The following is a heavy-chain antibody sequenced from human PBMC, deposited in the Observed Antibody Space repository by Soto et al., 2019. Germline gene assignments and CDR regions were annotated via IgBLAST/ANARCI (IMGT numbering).Heavy chain of an antibody. CDR1: GGSISSSSYY. Sequence: SETLSLTCTVSGGSISSSSYYWGWIRQPPGKGLEWIGSIYYSGSTYYNPSLKSRVTISVDTSKNQFSLKLSSVTAADTAVYYCARRLGYGSGSPEENWFDPWGQGTLVTVSS. CDR3: ARRLGYGSGSPEENWFDP. D-gene: IGHD3-10*01. V-gene: IGHV4-39*01. CDR2: IYYSGST. J-gene: IGHJ5*02.